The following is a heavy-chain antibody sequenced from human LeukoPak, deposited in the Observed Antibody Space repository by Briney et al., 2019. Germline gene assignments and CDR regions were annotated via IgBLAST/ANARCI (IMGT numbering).Heavy chain of an antibody. V-gene: IGHV3-48*01. D-gene: IGHD1-20*01. CDR3: AKHPYNWNRATSLYFDY. J-gene: IGHJ4*02. CDR1: GFTFSSYS. Sequence: GGSLRLSCAASGFTFSSYSMNWVRQAPGKGLEWVSYISSSSSTIYYADSVKGRFTISRDNSKNTLYLQMNSLRAEDTAVYYRAKHPYNWNRATSLYFDYWGQGTLVTVSS. CDR2: ISSSSSTI.